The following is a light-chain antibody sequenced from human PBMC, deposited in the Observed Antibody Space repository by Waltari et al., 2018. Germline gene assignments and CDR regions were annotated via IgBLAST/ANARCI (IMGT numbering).Light chain of an antibody. CDR1: QSIRSD. CDR3: QQYNFYSLT. CDR2: KAF. Sequence: TGRASQSIRSDLAWDQQKPGRAPKLLIYKAFTLESGVPSRFSGSGSGTEFTLTISSLQPDEFATYYCQQYNFYSLTFGQGTKVDI. V-gene: IGKV1-5*03. J-gene: IGKJ1*01.